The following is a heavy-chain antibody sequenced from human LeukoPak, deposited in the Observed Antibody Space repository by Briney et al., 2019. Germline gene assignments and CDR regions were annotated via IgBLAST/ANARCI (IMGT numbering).Heavy chain of an antibody. J-gene: IGHJ5*02. CDR1: GGSISSHY. Sequence: SETLSLTCTVSGGSISSHYWSWIRQPPGKGLEWIGYIYYSGSTNYNPSLKSRVTISVDTSKNQFSLKLSSVTAADTAVYYCARAGYCSSTSCPAGWFDPWGQGTLVTVSS. V-gene: IGHV4-59*11. CDR2: IYYSGST. CDR3: ARAGYCSSTSCPAGWFDP. D-gene: IGHD2-2*01.